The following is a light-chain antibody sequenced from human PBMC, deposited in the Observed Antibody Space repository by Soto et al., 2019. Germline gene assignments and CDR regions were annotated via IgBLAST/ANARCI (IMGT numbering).Light chain of an antibody. J-gene: IGKJ1*01. Sequence: AIRMTQSPSSFSASTGDRVAITCRASQGISSYLAWYQQKPGKAPKLLIYAASTLQSGVPSRFSGSGSGTDFTLTISCLQSEDFATYYCQQYYRNPWTFGQGTKVDIK. CDR3: QQYYRNPWT. CDR2: AAS. CDR1: QGISSY. V-gene: IGKV1-8*01.